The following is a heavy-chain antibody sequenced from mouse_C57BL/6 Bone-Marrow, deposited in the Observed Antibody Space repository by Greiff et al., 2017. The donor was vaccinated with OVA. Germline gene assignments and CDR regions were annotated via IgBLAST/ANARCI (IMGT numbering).Heavy chain of an antibody. J-gene: IGHJ2*01. CDR2: IDPSDSYT. Sequence: QVQLQQPGAELVRPGTSVKLSCKASGYTFTSYWMHWVKQRPGQGLEWIGVIDPSDSYTNYNQKFKGKATLTVDTSSSTAYMQLSSLTSEDSAVYYCASRLPYWGQGTTLTVSS. V-gene: IGHV1-59*01. CDR3: ASRLPY. D-gene: IGHD5-5*01. CDR1: GYTFTSYW.